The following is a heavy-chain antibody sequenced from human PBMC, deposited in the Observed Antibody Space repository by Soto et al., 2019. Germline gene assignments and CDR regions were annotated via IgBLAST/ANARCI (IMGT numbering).Heavy chain of an antibody. CDR1: GFTFSSYG. Sequence: QVQLVESGGGVVQPGRSLRLSCAASGFTFSSYGMHWVRQAPGKGLEWVAVIWYDGSNKYYADSVKGRFTISRDNSKNTLYLQMNSLRAEDTAVYYCARYGLAVDDAFDIWGQGTMVTVSS. D-gene: IGHD6-19*01. CDR3: ARYGLAVDDAFDI. CDR2: IWYDGSNK. V-gene: IGHV3-33*01. J-gene: IGHJ3*02.